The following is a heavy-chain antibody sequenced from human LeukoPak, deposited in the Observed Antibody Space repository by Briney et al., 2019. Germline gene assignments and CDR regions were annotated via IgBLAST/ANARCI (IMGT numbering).Heavy chain of an antibody. CDR3: ARSMYSSSWPFTT. D-gene: IGHD6-13*01. CDR2: INHSGST. V-gene: IGHV4-34*01. Sequence: KPSETLSLTCAVYGGSFSGYYWSWIRQPPGKGLEWIGEINHSGSTNYNPSLKSRVTISVDTSKNQFSLKLSSVTAADTAVYYRARSMYSSSWPFTTWGQGTLVTVSS. CDR1: GGSFSGYY. J-gene: IGHJ5*02.